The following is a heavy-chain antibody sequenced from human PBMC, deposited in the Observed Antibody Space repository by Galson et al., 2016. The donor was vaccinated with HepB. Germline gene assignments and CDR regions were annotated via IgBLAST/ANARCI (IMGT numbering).Heavy chain of an antibody. CDR2: IFYSGST. D-gene: IGHD3-10*01. CDR1: GGSISSGGYH. Sequence: TLSLTCTVSGGSISSGGYHWSWIRQHPGKGLEWIGYIFYSGSTYYNPSLKSRLSISVDTSKNQFSLKLSSVTAADTAMYYCARGSHYYGSGSYCHWSDPWGQGTLVTVSS. V-gene: IGHV4-31*03. CDR3: ARGSHYYGSGSYCHWSDP. J-gene: IGHJ5*02.